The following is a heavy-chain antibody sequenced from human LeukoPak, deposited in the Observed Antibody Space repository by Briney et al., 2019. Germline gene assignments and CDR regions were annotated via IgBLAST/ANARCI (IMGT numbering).Heavy chain of an antibody. Sequence: GGSLRLSCAASGFTFSSYWMSWVRQAPGKGLEWVANIKQDGSEKYYVDSVKGRFTIPRDNAKNSLYLQMNSLRAEDTAVYYCARYSSSWFYYFDYWGQGTLVTVSS. J-gene: IGHJ4*02. CDR2: IKQDGSEK. D-gene: IGHD6-13*01. CDR1: GFTFSSYW. V-gene: IGHV3-7*01. CDR3: ARYSSSWFYYFDY.